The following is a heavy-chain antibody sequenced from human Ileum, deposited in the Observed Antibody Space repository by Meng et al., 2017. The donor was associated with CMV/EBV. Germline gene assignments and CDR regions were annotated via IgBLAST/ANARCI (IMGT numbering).Heavy chain of an antibody. CDR1: GFTFRNVW. J-gene: IGHJ4*02. D-gene: IGHD2-2*01. V-gene: IGHV3-15*01. CDR2: IKSKTDGGTT. Sequence: GFTFRNVWMSWVRQAPGKGLEWVGRIKSKTDGGTTDYAAPVKGRFTISRDDSKNTLYLQMNSLKTEDTAVFYCTTPYCTSTGCYLYFWGQGTLVTVSS. CDR3: TTPYCTSTGCYLYF.